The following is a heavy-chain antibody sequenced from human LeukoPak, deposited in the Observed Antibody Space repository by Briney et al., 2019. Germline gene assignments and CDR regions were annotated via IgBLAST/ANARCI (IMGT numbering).Heavy chain of an antibody. J-gene: IGHJ4*02. CDR1: GYTFTSYY. CDR3: ARDRVYGQLEVGAIPH. V-gene: IGHV1-46*01. Sequence: GASVKVSCKASGYTFTSYYMHGVRQAPGQGLEWMGIISPSGASTTYAQNFQGRVTMTRDMSTSTLYMELSRLRSDDTAVYYCARDRVYGQLEVGAIPHWGQGTLVTVSS. D-gene: IGHD1-26*01. CDR2: ISPSGAST.